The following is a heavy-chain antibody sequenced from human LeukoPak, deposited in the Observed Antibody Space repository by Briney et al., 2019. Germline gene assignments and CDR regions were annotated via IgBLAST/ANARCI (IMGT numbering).Heavy chain of an antibody. J-gene: IGHJ4*02. CDR3: TRVGDDYPY. CDR2: INPNSGGT. V-gene: IGHV1-2*07. CDR1: GYIFTGYY. Sequence: ASVKVSCKASGYIFTGYYLHWVRQAPGQGLQWMGWINPNSGGTKYEHKFQGRVTMTRDTSISTVYMELSGLTADDTAVYYCTRVGDDYPYWGQGTLVTVSS. D-gene: IGHD5-24*01.